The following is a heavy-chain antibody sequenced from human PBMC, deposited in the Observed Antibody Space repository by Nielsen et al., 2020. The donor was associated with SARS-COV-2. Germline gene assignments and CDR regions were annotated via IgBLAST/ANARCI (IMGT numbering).Heavy chain of an antibody. CDR3: ARERISSGYYWVGYYYGMDV. V-gene: IGHV1-18*01. J-gene: IGHJ6*02. D-gene: IGHD3-22*01. CDR1: GYTFTSYG. CDR2: ISAYNGNT. Sequence: ASVKVSCKASGYTFTSYGISWVRQAPGQGLEWMGWISAYNGNTNYAQKLQGRVTMTTDTSTSTAYMELRSLRSDDTAVYYCARERISSGYYWVGYYYGMDVWGQGTTVTVSS.